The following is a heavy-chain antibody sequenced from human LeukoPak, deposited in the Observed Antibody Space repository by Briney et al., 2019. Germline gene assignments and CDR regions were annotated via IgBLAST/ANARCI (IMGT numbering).Heavy chain of an antibody. D-gene: IGHD5-18*01. V-gene: IGHV1-69*13. CDR3: ARGTAMDGRYNWFDP. Sequence: SVKVSCKASGGTFSSYAISWVRQAPGQGLEWMGGIIPIFGTANYAQKFQGRVTITADEPTSTAYMELSSLRSEDTAVYYCARGTAMDGRYNWFDPWGQGTLVTVSS. CDR2: IIPIFGTA. J-gene: IGHJ5*02. CDR1: GGTFSSYA.